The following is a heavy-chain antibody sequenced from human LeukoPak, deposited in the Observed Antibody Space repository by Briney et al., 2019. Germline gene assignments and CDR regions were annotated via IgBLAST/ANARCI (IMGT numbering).Heavy chain of an antibody. CDR2: INHSGST. CDR1: GGSFSGYY. CDR3: ARPRMVGAPGYFQH. J-gene: IGHJ1*01. D-gene: IGHD1-26*01. Sequence: PSETMSLSYAVCGGSFSGYYWSWLRQPPEKGLEWIGKINHSGSTNYNPSLKSRVTITVDTSKNQFSLKLSSVTAADTAVYYCARPRMVGAPGYFQHWGQGTLVTVSS. V-gene: IGHV4-34*01.